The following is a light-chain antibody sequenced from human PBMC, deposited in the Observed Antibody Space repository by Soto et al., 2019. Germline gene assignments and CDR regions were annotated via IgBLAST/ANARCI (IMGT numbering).Light chain of an antibody. V-gene: IGKV3-15*01. Sequence: EIVMTQSPATLSVSPGERATLSCRASQSVSSNLAWYQQKPGQAPRLLIYGASTRATGIPARFSGSGSGTEFTLTISSLQSEDFPVYYCQQYNNWPPWTFGQGPKVEIK. CDR3: QQYNNWPPWT. J-gene: IGKJ1*01. CDR2: GAS. CDR1: QSVSSN.